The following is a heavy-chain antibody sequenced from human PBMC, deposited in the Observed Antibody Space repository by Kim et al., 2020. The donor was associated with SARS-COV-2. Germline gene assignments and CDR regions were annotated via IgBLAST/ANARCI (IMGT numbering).Heavy chain of an antibody. CDR3: ATASPRSSGWYDAFDI. J-gene: IGHJ3*02. CDR1: GYTLTELS. CDR2: FDPEDGET. V-gene: IGHV1-24*01. D-gene: IGHD6-19*01. Sequence: ASVKVSCKVSGYTLTELSMHWVRQAPGKGLEWMGGFDPEDGETIYAQKFQGRVTMTEDTSTDTAYMELSSLRSEDTAVYYCATASPRSSGWYDAFDIWGQGTMVTVSS.